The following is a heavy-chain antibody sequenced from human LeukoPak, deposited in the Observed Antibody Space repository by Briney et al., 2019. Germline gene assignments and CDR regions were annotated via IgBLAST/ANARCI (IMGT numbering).Heavy chain of an antibody. CDR1: GFTFSSYG. CDR2: IHHDGSNK. J-gene: IGHJ4*02. V-gene: IGHV3-30*02. Sequence: GGSLRLSCAASGFTFSSYGMHWVRQPPGKGLAWVTFIHHDGSNKYYADSVKGRFIISRDNAKDSLYLQMNSLRVEDTAVYYCLRGDRRDYWGQGTLVTVSS. CDR3: LRGDRRDY.